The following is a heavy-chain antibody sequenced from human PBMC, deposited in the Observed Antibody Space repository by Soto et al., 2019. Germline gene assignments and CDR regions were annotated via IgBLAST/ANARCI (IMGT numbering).Heavy chain of an antibody. CDR1: GGTFSSYT. D-gene: IGHD3-10*01. J-gene: IGHJ4*02. V-gene: IGHV1-69*02. CDR3: ARYYGSGSYPFDY. CDR2: IIPILGIA. Sequence: QVQLVQSGAEVKKPGSSVKVSCKASGGTFSSYTISWVRQAPGQGLEWMGRIIPILGIANYAQKFQCRVTITADKSTSTAYMELSSLRSEDTAVYYCARYYGSGSYPFDYWGQGTLVTVSS.